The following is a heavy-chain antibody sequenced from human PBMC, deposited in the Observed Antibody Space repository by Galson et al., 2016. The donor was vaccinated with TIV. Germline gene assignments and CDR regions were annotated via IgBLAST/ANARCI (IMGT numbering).Heavy chain of an antibody. CDR3: ARERHMDY. V-gene: IGHV1-2*02. CDR2: INPKSGDT. J-gene: IGHJ4*02. CDR1: GYTFTDYY. Sequence: SVKVSCKASGYTFTDYYIHWVRQAPGQGLEWMGWINPKSGDTKYAQKFEGRVTMTRDTSISTVFMELSSLIYDDTAVFYCARERHMDYWGQGTLVTVPS.